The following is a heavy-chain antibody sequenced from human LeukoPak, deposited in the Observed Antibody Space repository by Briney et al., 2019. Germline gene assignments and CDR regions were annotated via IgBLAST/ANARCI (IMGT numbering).Heavy chain of an antibody. D-gene: IGHD1-26*01. J-gene: IGHJ4*02. CDR3: IRLSGPLDDY. CDR2: IKQDGSAK. Sequence: GGSLRLTCAASGFKFSNYWMSWVRQAPGKGPEWVANIKQDGSAKYYVDSVKGRFTISRDNGNSSLHLQMNSLRAEDTAVYYCIRLSGPLDDYWGQGTLVTVSS. CDR1: GFKFSNYW. V-gene: IGHV3-7*03.